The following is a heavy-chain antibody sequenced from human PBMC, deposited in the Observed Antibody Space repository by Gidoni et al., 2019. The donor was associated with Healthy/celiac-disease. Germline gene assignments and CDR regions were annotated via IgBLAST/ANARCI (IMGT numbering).Heavy chain of an antibody. CDR1: GFTFSSYA. CDR2: ISGSGGST. Sequence: EVQLLESGGGLVQPGGSLRLSCAASGFTFSSYAMSWVRQAPGKGLEWVSAISGSGGSTYYADSVKGRFTISRDNSKNTLYLQMNSLRGEDTAVYYCALHLSGVVITYYFDYWGQGTLVTVSS. J-gene: IGHJ4*02. CDR3: ALHLSGVVITYYFDY. D-gene: IGHD3-22*01. V-gene: IGHV3-23*01.